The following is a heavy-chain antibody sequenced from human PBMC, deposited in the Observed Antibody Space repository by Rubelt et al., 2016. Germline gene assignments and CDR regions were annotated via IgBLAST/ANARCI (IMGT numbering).Heavy chain of an antibody. J-gene: IGHJ4*02. CDR3: ARGEWELELDY. D-gene: IGHD1-7*01. CDR2: IYYSGST. Sequence: QVQLQESGPGLVKPSETLSLTCTVSGGSISSYYWSWIRQPPGKGLEWIGYIYYSGSTNYNPSLKSRVTISVDTSKNQFSLKLSSVTAADTAVYYCARGEWELELDYWGQGTLVTVSS. V-gene: IGHV4-59*01. CDR1: GGSISSYY.